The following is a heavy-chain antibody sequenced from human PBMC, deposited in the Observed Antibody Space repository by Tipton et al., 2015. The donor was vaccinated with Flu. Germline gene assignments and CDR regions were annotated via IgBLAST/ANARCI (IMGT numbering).Heavy chain of an antibody. V-gene: IGHV3-74*01. CDR1: GFTFREYW. CDR2: IKSDGSIT. CDR3: AKKLWEVDALDA. D-gene: IGHD1-26*01. Sequence: SLRLSCTASGFTFREYWMHWVRQVPGKGPVWVAYIKSDGSITNYADSVRGRFTISRDNARNTLYLQLNSLRVEDTAVYYCAKKLWEVDALDAWGQGTTVTVSS. J-gene: IGHJ3*01.